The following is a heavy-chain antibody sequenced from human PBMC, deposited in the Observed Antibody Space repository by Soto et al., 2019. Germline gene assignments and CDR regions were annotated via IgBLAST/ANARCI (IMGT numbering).Heavy chain of an antibody. D-gene: IGHD2-21*02. CDR2: IDWDDDK. Sequence: SGPTLVNPTQTLTLTCTFSGFSLSTTGMRVSWIRQPPGKALEWLARIDWDDDKFYSTSLKTRLTISKDTSKHQVVLTMINMDPVDTATYYGARSRYGGNYYFDYWGQGTLVTVSS. J-gene: IGHJ4*02. CDR3: ARSRYGGNYYFDY. CDR1: GFSLSTTGMR. V-gene: IGHV2-70*04.